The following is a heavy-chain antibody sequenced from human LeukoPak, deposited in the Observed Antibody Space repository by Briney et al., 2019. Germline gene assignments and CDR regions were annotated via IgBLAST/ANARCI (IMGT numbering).Heavy chain of an antibody. V-gene: IGHV3-30-3*01. J-gene: IGHJ6*02. CDR3: ARDIMEWHYYGMDV. CDR2: ISYDGSNK. CDR1: GFTFSSYA. Sequence: GRSLRLSCAVSGFTFSSYAMHWVRQAPGKGLEWVAVISYDGSNKYYADSVKGRFTISRDNSKNTLYLQMNSLRAEDTAVYYCARDIMEWHYYGMDVWGQGTTVTVSS. D-gene: IGHD1-1*01.